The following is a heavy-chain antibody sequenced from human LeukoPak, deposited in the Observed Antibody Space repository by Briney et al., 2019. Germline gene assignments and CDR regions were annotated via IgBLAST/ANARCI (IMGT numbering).Heavy chain of an antibody. J-gene: IGHJ4*02. V-gene: IGHV1-69*13. CDR3: ANRGGGGIGMGILGSYDF. CDR1: GGTFSSNA. D-gene: IGHD6-13*01. Sequence: SVKVSCKAAGGTFSSNAISWVRQAPGQGLEWMGGIIPIFGTPNYAHNFQDRVTITADDSTSTAYMERSALRAEDTAVYYCANRGGGGIGMGILGSYDFWGQGTLVTVSS. CDR2: IIPIFGTP.